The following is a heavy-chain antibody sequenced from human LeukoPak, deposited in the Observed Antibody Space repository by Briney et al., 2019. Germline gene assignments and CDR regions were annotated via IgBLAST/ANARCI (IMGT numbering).Heavy chain of an antibody. D-gene: IGHD1-26*01. J-gene: IGHJ4*02. CDR3: AIDSGWSGSDPSHFDY. V-gene: IGHV4-59*01. CDR2: IYYSEST. CDR1: GGSISSYY. Sequence: PSETLSLTCTVSGGSISSYYWSWIRQPPGKGLEWIGYIYYSESTNYNPSLKSRVTISVDTSKNQFSLKLSSVTAADTAVYYCAIDSGWSGSDPSHFDYWGQGTLVTVSS.